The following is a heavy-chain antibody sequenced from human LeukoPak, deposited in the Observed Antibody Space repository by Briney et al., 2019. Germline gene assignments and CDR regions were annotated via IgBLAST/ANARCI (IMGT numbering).Heavy chain of an antibody. CDR1: GYTFTGYY. Sequence: GASVKVSCKASGYTFTGYYMHWVRQAPGQGLEWMGWINPNSGGTNYAQKFQGRVTMTEDTSTDTAYMELSSLRSEDTAVYYCAAYCSGGSCLGGDAFDIWGQGTMVTVSS. CDR2: INPNSGGT. D-gene: IGHD2-15*01. CDR3: AAYCSGGSCLGGDAFDI. J-gene: IGHJ3*02. V-gene: IGHV1-2*02.